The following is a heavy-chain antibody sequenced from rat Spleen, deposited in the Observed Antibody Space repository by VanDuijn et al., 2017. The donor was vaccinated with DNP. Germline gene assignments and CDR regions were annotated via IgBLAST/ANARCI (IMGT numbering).Heavy chain of an antibody. CDR2: INPGSGGT. CDR1: GYTFTTYY. CDR3: ARWGGPGYFDY. V-gene: IGHV1-43*01. Sequence: QVQLQQSGAELAKPGSSVMISCRASGYTFTTYYIGWIKQTTGQGLEYIGYINPGSGGTNYNEKFKGRATLTVGKSSSTAFMQLSSLTPDDSAVYYCARWGGPGYFDYWGQGVMVTVSS. D-gene: IGHD1-4*01. J-gene: IGHJ2*01.